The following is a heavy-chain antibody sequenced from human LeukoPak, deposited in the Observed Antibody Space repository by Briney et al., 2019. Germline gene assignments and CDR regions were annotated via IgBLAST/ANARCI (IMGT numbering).Heavy chain of an antibody. J-gene: IGHJ5*02. CDR2: IKQDGSEK. V-gene: IGHV3-7*01. CDR1: GFTFSSYW. CDR3: AREGQYYYDSSGYYYSGVSWFDP. Sequence: PGGSLRLSCAASGFTFSSYWMSWVRQAPGKGLEWVANIKQDGSEKYYVDSVKGRFTISRDNSKNTLYLQMNSLRAEDTAVYYCAREGQYYYDSSGYYYSGVSWFDPWGQGTLVTVSS. D-gene: IGHD3-22*01.